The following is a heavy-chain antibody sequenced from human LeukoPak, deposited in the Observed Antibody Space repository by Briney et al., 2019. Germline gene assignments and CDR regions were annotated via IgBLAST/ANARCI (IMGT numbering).Heavy chain of an antibody. V-gene: IGHV3-23*01. CDR1: GFTFSSYA. J-gene: IGHJ4*02. CDR2: ISDSGGST. Sequence: PGGSLRLSCAASGFTFSSYAMSWVRQAPGKGLEWVSIISDSGGSTYYADSVKGRFTISRDNSNNTLYLQMNSLRAEDTAVYYCAKDSLWFEVVVAATRFDYWGQGTLVTVSS. D-gene: IGHD2-15*01. CDR3: AKDSLWFEVVVAATRFDY.